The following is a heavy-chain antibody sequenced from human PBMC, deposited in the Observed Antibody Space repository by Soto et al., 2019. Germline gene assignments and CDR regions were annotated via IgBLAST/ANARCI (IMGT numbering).Heavy chain of an antibody. J-gene: IGHJ4*02. CDR2: ISKKAGTK. CDR3: VRDWNFALDY. CDR1: GFIFSDYT. Sequence: GSLRLSCAASGFIFSDYTMNWVRQAPGKGLEWISYISKKAGTKYYADSVKGRFTISRDNARNSLYLQMNSLGVEDTAVYYCVRDWNFALDYWGQGTPVTVSS. V-gene: IGHV3-48*01. D-gene: IGHD1-1*01.